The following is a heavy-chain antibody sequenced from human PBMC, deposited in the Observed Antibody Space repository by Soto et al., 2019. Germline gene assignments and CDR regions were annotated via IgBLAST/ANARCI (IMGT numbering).Heavy chain of an antibody. CDR1: GFTFSSYA. Sequence: VGSLRLSCAASGFTFSSYAMHWVRQAPGKGLEWVAVISYDGSNKYYADSVKGRFTISRDNSKNTLYLQMNSLRAEDTAVYYCARSSSSWYYDYWGQGTLVTVSS. V-gene: IGHV3-30-3*01. D-gene: IGHD6-13*01. CDR2: ISYDGSNK. CDR3: ARSSSSWYYDY. J-gene: IGHJ4*02.